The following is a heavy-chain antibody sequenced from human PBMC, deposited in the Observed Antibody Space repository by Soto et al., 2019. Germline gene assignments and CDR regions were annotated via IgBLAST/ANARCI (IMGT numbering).Heavy chain of an antibody. Sequence: ASVKVSFKASGYTFASYAISWMRQAPGQGLEWMGWISAYNGNTNYAQKLQGRVTMTTDTSTSTAYMELRSLRSDDTAVYYCARDPPPPDYWGKGTLVTVSS. CDR3: ARDPPPPDY. J-gene: IGHJ4*02. CDR1: GYTFASYA. V-gene: IGHV1-18*04. CDR2: ISAYNGNT.